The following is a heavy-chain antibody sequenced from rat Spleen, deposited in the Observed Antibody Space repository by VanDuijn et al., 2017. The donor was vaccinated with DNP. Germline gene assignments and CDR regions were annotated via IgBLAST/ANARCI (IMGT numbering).Heavy chain of an antibody. CDR1: GFTFSAYY. D-gene: IGHD4-3*01. CDR3: VRWNSGHVDY. J-gene: IGHJ2*01. Sequence: EVQLVETGGGLVQPGRSLKLSCAASGFTFSAYYMAWVRQAPAKGLEWVAYIGSPAYAPYSTDSVKGRFTISRDNAKSTLYLQMNSLRSEDMATYYCVRWNSGHVDYWGQGVMVTVSS. CDR2: IGSPAYAP. V-gene: IGHV5-22*01.